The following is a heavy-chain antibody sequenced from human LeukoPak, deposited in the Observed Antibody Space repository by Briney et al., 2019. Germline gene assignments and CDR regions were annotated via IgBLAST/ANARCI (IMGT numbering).Heavy chain of an antibody. CDR2: VRSGGENT. D-gene: IGHD2/OR15-2a*01. CDR1: GFTFSTYS. CDR3: AILSWDGRGSFY. J-gene: IGHJ4*02. V-gene: IGHV3-23*01. Sequence: GGSLRLSCSASGFTFSTYSMMWVRQAPGKGLEWVSAVRSGGENTYYADSVRGRFTISRDNSRGTLSLQMNSLRAEDTAVYFCAILSWDGRGSFYWGQGTLVTVSS.